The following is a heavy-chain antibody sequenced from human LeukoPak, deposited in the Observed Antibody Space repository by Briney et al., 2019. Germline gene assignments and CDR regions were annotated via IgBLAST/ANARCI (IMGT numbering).Heavy chain of an antibody. Sequence: ASVKISCKVSGYTFTDYYMHWVQQAPGKGLEWMGLVDPEDGETIYAEKFQGRVTITADTSTDTAYMELSSLRSEDTAVYYCARGGSWFSIYYYYYMDVWGKGTTVTVSS. CDR2: VDPEDGET. D-gene: IGHD2-15*01. J-gene: IGHJ6*03. CDR1: GYTFTDYY. CDR3: ARGGSWFSIYYYYYMDV. V-gene: IGHV1-69-2*01.